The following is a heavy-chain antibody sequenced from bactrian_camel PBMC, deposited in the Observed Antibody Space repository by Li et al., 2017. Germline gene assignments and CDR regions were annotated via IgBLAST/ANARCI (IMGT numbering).Heavy chain of an antibody. Sequence: VQLVESGGGLVQPGGSLKLSCAASGFTFSSYAMSWVRQAPGKGLEWVSGIDGGGGVTGYADSVKGRFTISRDNAQNTLYLQMNSLKPEDTAVHYCVRDALWLARYYSTNDWAYWGQGTQVTVS. D-gene: IGHD4*01. CDR3: VRDALWLARYYSTNDWAY. J-gene: IGHJ4*01. V-gene: IGHV3S42*01. CDR2: IDGGGGVT. CDR1: GFTFSSYA.